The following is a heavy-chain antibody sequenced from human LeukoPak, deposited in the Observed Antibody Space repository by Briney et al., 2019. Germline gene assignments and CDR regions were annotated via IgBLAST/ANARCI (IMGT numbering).Heavy chain of an antibody. CDR2: ISYDGSNK. V-gene: IGHV3-30*04. Sequence: GGSLRLSCAASGFTFSSYAMHRVRQAPGKGLEWVAVISYDGSNKYYADSVKGRFTISRDNSKNTLYLQMNSLRAEDTAVYYCARDPLAGGWYDYWGQGTLVTVSS. CDR1: GFTFSSYA. J-gene: IGHJ4*02. CDR3: ARDPLAGGWYDY. D-gene: IGHD6-19*01.